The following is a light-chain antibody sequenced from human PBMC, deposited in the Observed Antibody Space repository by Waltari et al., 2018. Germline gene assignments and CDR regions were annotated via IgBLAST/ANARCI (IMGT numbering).Light chain of an antibody. CDR3: QQYNSYPLT. J-gene: IGKJ4*01. Sequence: AIRITQSQSSLSASTGDRVTITCRASQAISSYLAWYQQKPGKAPKLLIYGASTLQSGVPSRFSGSGSGTDFTLIISCLQSEDFATYYCQQYNSYPLTFGGGTKVEIK. CDR1: QAISSY. CDR2: GAS. V-gene: IGKV1-8*01.